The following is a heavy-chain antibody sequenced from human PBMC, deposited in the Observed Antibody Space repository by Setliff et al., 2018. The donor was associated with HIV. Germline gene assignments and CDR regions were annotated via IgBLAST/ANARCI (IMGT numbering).Heavy chain of an antibody. J-gene: IGHJ4*02. CDR3: ARGMDYYDTSGYYQYYFDY. CDR2: ISAYNGDT. Sequence: ASVKVSCKASGYTFTGYAISWVRQAPGQGLEWLGWISAYNGDTNYAQKFQGRVTMTRDTSISTAYMELSRLRSDDTAVYYCARGMDYYDTSGYYQYYFDYWGQGTLVTVSS. CDR1: GYTFTGYA. D-gene: IGHD3-22*01. V-gene: IGHV1-18*01.